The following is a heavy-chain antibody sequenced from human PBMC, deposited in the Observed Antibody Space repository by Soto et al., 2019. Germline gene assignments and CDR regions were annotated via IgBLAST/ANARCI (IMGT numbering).Heavy chain of an antibody. J-gene: IGHJ5*02. V-gene: IGHV3-48*04. CDR1: GCTFSNYA. CDR2: IDFDSSPI. CDR3: ARGLGSSWFFL. Sequence: HPGGSLRPSCPGSGCTFSNYAMTWVRQAPGKGLEWLSYIDFDSSPIKYADSVMGRFTVSRDNAKDSLYLQMNSLRPEDTATYYCARGLGSSWFFLWGPGTLVTVSS. D-gene: IGHD6-13*01.